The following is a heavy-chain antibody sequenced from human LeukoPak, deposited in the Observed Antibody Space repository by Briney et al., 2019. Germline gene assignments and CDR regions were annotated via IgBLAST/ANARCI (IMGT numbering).Heavy chain of an antibody. CDR2: INHSGST. D-gene: IGHD3-22*01. CDR1: GGSFSGYY. V-gene: IGHV4-34*01. J-gene: IGHJ6*03. Sequence: SETLSLTCAVYGGSFSGYYWSWIRQPPGKGLEWIGEINHSGSTNYNPSLKSRVTISVDTSKNQFSLKLSSVTAADTAVYYCARGAQYYYDSSGYYPRYYYYYMDVWGKGTTVTISS. CDR3: ARGAQYYYDSSGYYPRYYYYYMDV.